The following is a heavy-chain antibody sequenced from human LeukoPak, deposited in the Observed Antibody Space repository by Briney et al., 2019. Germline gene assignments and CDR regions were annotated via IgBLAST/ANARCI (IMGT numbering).Heavy chain of an antibody. J-gene: IGHJ3*02. D-gene: IGHD5-12*01. CDR1: GDSISSSSYC. CDR3: ARHSRSGYIGYENAFDI. Sequence: PAETLSLICTVSGDSISSSSYCWDWIRQPPGKGLEWIGNIYNSANTHYNPSLKTRITMSVATSKNQFSLKLNSVTAADTGIYYCARHSRSGYIGYENAFDIWGQGTMVTVSS. CDR2: IYNSANT. V-gene: IGHV4-39*01.